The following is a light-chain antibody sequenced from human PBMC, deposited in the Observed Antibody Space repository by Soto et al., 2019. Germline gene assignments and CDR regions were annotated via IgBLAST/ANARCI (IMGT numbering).Light chain of an antibody. V-gene: IGKV1-12*01. CDR1: QGISSS. Sequence: DIPMTQSPSSVSASVGDRVTITCRASQGISSSLAWYQQEPGKAPKLLIYATASLQSGVPSRFSGSGSGTDFTLTISSLQPGDFATYYCQQANNFPWTFGQGTKVAIK. CDR2: ATA. J-gene: IGKJ1*01. CDR3: QQANNFPWT.